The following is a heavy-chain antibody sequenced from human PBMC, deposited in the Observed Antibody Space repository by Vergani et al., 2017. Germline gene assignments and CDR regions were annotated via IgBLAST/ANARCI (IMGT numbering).Heavy chain of an antibody. Sequence: EVQLLESGGGLVQPGGSLTLSCAASGFTFSSYAMNWVRQAPGKGLEWVSGSIRDSTYYAASVKGRFTISRDNSKNTLYLQMNSLSAGDTAVYYCAKANPRNSGYDYLYYYHAMDVWGQGTTVTVSS. J-gene: IGHJ6*02. CDR2: SIRDST. CDR3: AKANPRNSGYDYLYYYHAMDV. D-gene: IGHD5-12*01. CDR1: GFTFSSYA. V-gene: IGHV3-23*01.